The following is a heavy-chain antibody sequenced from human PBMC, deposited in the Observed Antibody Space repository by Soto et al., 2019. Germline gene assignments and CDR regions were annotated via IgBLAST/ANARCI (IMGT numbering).Heavy chain of an antibody. Sequence: SVKVSCKASGGTFSSYTISWVRQAPGQGLEWMGRIIPILGIADYAQKFQGRVTITADESTSTAYMELSSLRSEDTAVYYCASLIAAAGPPHSPRYYYGMDVWGQGTTVTVSS. D-gene: IGHD6-13*01. CDR1: GGTFSSYT. J-gene: IGHJ6*02. V-gene: IGHV1-69*02. CDR3: ASLIAAAGPPHSPRYYYGMDV. CDR2: IIPILGIA.